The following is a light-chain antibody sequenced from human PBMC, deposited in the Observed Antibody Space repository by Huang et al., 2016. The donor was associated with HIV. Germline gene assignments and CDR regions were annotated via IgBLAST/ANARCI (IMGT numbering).Light chain of an antibody. Sequence: EIVLTQSPATLSLSPGVRATLSCRTRQRVSSTLAWYQPRPGRPPRLLIYDTFKRATGVPARFSASGSGTDFALTISSLEPEDFAIYYCQVRSTWRGPTCGPGTRVDVK. CDR3: QVRSTWRGPT. J-gene: IGKJ3*01. CDR1: QRVSST. CDR2: DTF. V-gene: IGKV3-11*01.